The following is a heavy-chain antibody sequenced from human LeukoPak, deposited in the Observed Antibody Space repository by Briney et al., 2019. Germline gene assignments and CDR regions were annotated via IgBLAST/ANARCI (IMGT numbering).Heavy chain of an antibody. J-gene: IGHJ4*02. CDR3: ARGFGVYYDSSGYYPFAY. CDR2: INHSGST. Sequence: SETLSLTCAVYGGSFSGYYWSWIRQPPGKGLEWIGEINHSGSTNYNPSLKSRVTISVDTSKNQFSLKLSSVTAADTAVYYCARGFGVYYDSSGYYPFAYWGQGTLVTVSS. CDR1: GGSFSGYY. D-gene: IGHD3-22*01. V-gene: IGHV4-34*01.